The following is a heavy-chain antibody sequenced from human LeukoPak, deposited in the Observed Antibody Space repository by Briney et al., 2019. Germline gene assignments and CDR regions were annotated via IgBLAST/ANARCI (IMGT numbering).Heavy chain of an antibody. J-gene: IGHJ4*02. CDR3: LSCITPNCYEF. CDR2: INNDGTTT. Sequence: GGSLRLSCPASGFTFATHWMHWVRQAPGKGLMWVSCINNDGTTTNYADSVKGRFTISRDNAKSTLYLQMNSLRAEDTAVYYCLSCITPNCYEFWGQGAPVTVSS. CDR1: GFTFATHW. D-gene: IGHD2-2*01. V-gene: IGHV3-74*01.